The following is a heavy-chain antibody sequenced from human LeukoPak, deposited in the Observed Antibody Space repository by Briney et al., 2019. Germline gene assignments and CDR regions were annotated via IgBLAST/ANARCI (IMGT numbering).Heavy chain of an antibody. CDR1: GFTSSNAW. J-gene: IGHJ4*02. V-gene: IGHV3-15*01. Sequence: GGSLRLSCAVSGFTSSNAWMSWVRQAPGKGLEWVGRIKSKTDGGTTDYAAPVKGRFTISRDDSKNTLYLQMNSLKTEDTAVYYCTTVRGYCSSTSCSYYFDYWGQGTLVTVSS. CDR3: TTVRGYCSSTSCSYYFDY. CDR2: IKSKTDGGTT. D-gene: IGHD2-2*01.